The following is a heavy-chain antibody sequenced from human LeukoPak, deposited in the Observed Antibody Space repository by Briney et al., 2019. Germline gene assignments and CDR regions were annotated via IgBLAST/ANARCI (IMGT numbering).Heavy chain of an antibody. CDR2: ISSSSSYT. J-gene: IGHJ5*02. CDR3: ARGTVAAPNWFDP. Sequence: GGSLPLSCAASGFPFSDYYMSWIRQAPGKGLEWVSYISSSSSYTNYADSVKGRFTISRDNAKNSLYLQMNSLRAEDTAVYYCARGTVAAPNWFDPWGQGTLVTVSS. V-gene: IGHV3-11*06. CDR1: GFPFSDYY. D-gene: IGHD6-19*01.